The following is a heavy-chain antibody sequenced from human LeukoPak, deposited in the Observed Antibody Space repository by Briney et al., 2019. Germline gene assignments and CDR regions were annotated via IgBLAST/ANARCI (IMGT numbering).Heavy chain of an antibody. CDR1: GFTFSSYW. D-gene: IGHD6-19*01. V-gene: IGHV3-7*01. CDR2: IKKDGSEK. Sequence: GGSLTLSCAASGFTFSSYWMSWVRQVPGKGLEWVANIKKDGSEKKYVDSVKGRFTISRDNAENSLYLEMKSLRVEDTAVYYCVREGGSDWYSGWFDPWGQGTLVTVSS. J-gene: IGHJ5*02. CDR3: VREGGSDWYSGWFDP.